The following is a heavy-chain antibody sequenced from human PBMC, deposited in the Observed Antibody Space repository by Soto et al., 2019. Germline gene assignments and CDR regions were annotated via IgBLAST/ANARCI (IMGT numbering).Heavy chain of an antibody. CDR1: GAALNSGNYY. CDR2: IYVTGAV. CDR3: ARLRIATNTYKWFGP. J-gene: IGHJ5*02. D-gene: IGHD2-2*02. V-gene: IGHV4-31*03. Sequence: PSETLSLTCSVSGAALNSGNYYWSWIRQVPGKGLEWIGHIYVTGAVDYNPSLRDRITISQDTSERQFSLNLRLVTAADTAVYYCARLRIATNTYKWFGPWGEGSLVTVSS.